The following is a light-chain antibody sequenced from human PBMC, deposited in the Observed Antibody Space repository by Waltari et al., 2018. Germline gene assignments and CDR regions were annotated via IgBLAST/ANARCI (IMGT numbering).Light chain of an antibody. Sequence: QSALTQPASVSGSPGQSITISCTGTSSDVGSYDLVSWYQQHPGKAPKLMIFEVSKRPSGVSNRVSGSKSGTTASLTISGLLAEDEADYYCCSYAGSGTLVFGGGTKLTVL. V-gene: IGLV2-23*02. CDR2: EVS. CDR3: CSYAGSGTLV. CDR1: SSDVGSYDL. J-gene: IGLJ2*01.